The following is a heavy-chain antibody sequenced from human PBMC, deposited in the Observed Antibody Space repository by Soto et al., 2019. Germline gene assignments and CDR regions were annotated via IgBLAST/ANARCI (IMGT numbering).Heavy chain of an antibody. J-gene: IGHJ6*03. CDR2: ISSSGSTI. CDR3: ARAGGGYDSSGYYYYYYMDV. D-gene: IGHD3-22*01. V-gene: IGHV3-48*03. CDR1: GFTFSSYE. Sequence: GGSLRLSCAASGFTFSSYEMNWVRQAPGKGLEWVSYISSSGSTIYYADSVKGRFTISRDNAKNSLYLQMNSLRAEDTAVYYCARAGGGYDSSGYYYYYYMDVWGKGTTVTVSS.